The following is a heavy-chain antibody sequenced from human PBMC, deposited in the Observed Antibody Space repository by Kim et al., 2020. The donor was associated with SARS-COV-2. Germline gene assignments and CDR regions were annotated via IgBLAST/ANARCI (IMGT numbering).Heavy chain of an antibody. D-gene: IGHD3-16*01. J-gene: IGHJ4*02. Sequence: GESTYYADSVKGRVTISRDTSRNTRYLQMDSLRAEDTALYYGEGGGRSLDSWGQGTLVTVSS. V-gene: IGHV3-23*01. CDR2: GEST. CDR3: EGGGRSLDS.